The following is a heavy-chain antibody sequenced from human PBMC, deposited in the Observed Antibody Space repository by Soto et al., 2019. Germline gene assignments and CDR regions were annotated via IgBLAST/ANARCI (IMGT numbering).Heavy chain of an antibody. CDR3: ARDIFGHVDAFDL. Sequence: GASVKVSCKASGYIFSSFYINWVRQAPGQGLEWMGWTSGYSGNSKYAQKIQGRVTMTTDTSTNTGYMEMRSLTSDDTAVYYCARDIFGHVDAFDLWGQGTMVTVSS. V-gene: IGHV1-18*01. D-gene: IGHD3-3*02. CDR2: TSGYSGNS. CDR1: GYIFSSFY. J-gene: IGHJ3*01.